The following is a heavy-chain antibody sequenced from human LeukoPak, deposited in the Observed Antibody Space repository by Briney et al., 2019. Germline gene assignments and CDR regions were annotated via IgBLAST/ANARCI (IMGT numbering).Heavy chain of an antibody. D-gene: IGHD3-22*01. CDR3: ARDYDSSGYCLDY. J-gene: IGHJ4*02. CDR2: IYYSGTT. V-gene: IGHV4-39*02. CDR1: GGSISSSGYY. Sequence: SETLSLTCTVSGGSISSSGYYWGWIRQPPGKGLEWIGSIYYSGTTNYNPSLKSRVTISVDTSTNQFSLKLSSVTVADTAVYYCARDYDSSGYCLDYWGQGTLVTVSS.